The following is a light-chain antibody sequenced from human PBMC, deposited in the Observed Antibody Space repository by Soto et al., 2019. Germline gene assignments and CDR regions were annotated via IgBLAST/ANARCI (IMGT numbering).Light chain of an antibody. V-gene: IGLV2-23*01. CDR2: EGS. J-gene: IGLJ1*01. Sequence: QSALTQPASVSGSPGQSITISCTGTSSDVGNYNLVSWYQQHPGKAPKLMIYEGSKRPSGVSNRFSGSKSGNTASLTISGLQAEDEADYYCCSYAGTSTFYVFGTGTKATVL. CDR3: CSYAGTSTFYV. CDR1: SSDVGNYNL.